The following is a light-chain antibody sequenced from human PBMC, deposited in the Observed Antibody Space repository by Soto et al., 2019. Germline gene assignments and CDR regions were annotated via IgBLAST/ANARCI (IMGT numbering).Light chain of an antibody. Sequence: EVVLTQSPVTLSLSPVERANLSCRASQSFRGLLAWYQQKPGQAPRLLIYDAYNRATGIPPRFSGSGSGTDFTLTISSLEPEDFAVYYRQQRSNWPPITFGQGTRLEIK. J-gene: IGKJ5*01. CDR1: QSFRGL. CDR3: QQRSNWPPIT. V-gene: IGKV3-11*01. CDR2: DAY.